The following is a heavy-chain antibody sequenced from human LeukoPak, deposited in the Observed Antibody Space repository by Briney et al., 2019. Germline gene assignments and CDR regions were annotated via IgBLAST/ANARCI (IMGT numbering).Heavy chain of an antibody. V-gene: IGHV4-59*01. Sequence: SETLSLTCTVSGGSISSYYWSWIRQPPGKGLEWIGYIYYSGSTNYNPSLKSRVTISVDTSKNQFSLKLSSVTAADTAVYYCARGRTPYDSWGQGTLVTVSS. CDR1: GGSISSYY. D-gene: IGHD3-22*01. CDR3: ARGRTPYDS. CDR2: IYYSGST. J-gene: IGHJ4*02.